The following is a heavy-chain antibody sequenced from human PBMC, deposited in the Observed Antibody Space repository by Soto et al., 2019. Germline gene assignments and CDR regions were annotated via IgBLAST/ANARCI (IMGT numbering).Heavy chain of an antibody. CDR3: ALVLWFGEFHWFGL. Sequence: SETLSLTCTVSGGSISSGGYYWSWIRQHPGKGLEWIGYIYYSVTTYYNPSLKSRVTISVDTSKNQFSLKLSSVTAADTAVYYCALVLWFGEFHWFGLWGQGTLVTGPS. J-gene: IGHJ5*02. V-gene: IGHV4-31*03. CDR1: GGSISSGGYY. D-gene: IGHD3-10*01. CDR2: IYYSVTT.